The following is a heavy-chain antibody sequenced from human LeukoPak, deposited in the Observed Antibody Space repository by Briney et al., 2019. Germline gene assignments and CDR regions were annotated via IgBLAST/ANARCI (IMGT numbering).Heavy chain of an antibody. CDR2: INPNSGGT. CDR1: GYTFTGYY. J-gene: IGHJ4*02. CDR3: AREKYYYGSGSYYSCFDY. V-gene: IGHV1-2*02. D-gene: IGHD3-10*01. Sequence: ASVKVSCKASGYTFTGYYMHWVRQAPGQGLEWMGWINPNSGGTNYAQKFQGRVTMTRDTSISTAYMELSRLRSDDTAVYYCAREKYYYGSGSYYSCFDYWGQGTLVTVSS.